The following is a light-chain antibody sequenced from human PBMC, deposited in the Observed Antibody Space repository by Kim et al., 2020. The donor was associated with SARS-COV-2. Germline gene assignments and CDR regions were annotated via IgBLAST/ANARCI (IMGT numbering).Light chain of an antibody. Sequence: GHRVTIACSGSRSNIGSNVVNWYQQPPGTDPTHLIYSNDYGPSGVPDRVSGSKSGTSASLDISGLQSEDEADYYCAAWDDSLKGSVFGGGTQLTVL. J-gene: IGLJ3*02. CDR1: RSNIGSNV. CDR3: AAWDDSLKGSV. CDR2: SND. V-gene: IGLV1-44*01.